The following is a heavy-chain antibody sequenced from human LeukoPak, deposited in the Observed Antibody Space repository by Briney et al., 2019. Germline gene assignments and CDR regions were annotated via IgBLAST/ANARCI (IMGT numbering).Heavy chain of an antibody. V-gene: IGHV3-53*01. CDR2: IYSGGST. CDR3: AKASSVVVPAASAFDI. J-gene: IGHJ3*02. Sequence: PGGSLRLSCAVSGFTVSSDYMSWVRQAPGKGLEWVSVIYSGGSTHYADSVKGRFTISRDNSKDTLYLQMNSLRPEDAAVYYCAKASSVVVPAASAFDIWGQGTMVTVSS. CDR1: GFTVSSDY. D-gene: IGHD2-2*01.